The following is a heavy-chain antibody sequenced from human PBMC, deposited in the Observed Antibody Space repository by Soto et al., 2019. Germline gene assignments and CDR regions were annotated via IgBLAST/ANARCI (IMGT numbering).Heavy chain of an antibody. V-gene: IGHV3-20*04. J-gene: IGHJ4*02. CDR2: INWNGGST. CDR1: GFTFGDYG. Sequence: GGSLRLSCAASGFTFGDYGMSWVRQAPGKGLEWVSGINWNGGSTGYADSVKGRFTISRDNAKNSLYLQMNSLRAEDTALYYCARDEAAIFGVVITQYYFDYWGQGTLVTVSS. D-gene: IGHD3-3*01. CDR3: ARDEAAIFGVVITQYYFDY.